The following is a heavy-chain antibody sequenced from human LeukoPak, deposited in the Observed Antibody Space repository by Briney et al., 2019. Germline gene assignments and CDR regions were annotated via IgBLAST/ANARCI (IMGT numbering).Heavy chain of an antibody. J-gene: IGHJ5*02. CDR1: GYSISSGYY. CDR2: IYPSETT. Sequence: PSETLSLTCTVSGYSISSGYYWGWIRQPPGKGLEWIGNIYPSETTYYNPSLKTRVTISVDTSKNQFSLKLSSVTAADTAVYFCARAYSSSWYFNWFDPWGQGTLVTVSS. CDR3: ARAYSSSWYFNWFDP. D-gene: IGHD6-13*01. V-gene: IGHV4-38-2*02.